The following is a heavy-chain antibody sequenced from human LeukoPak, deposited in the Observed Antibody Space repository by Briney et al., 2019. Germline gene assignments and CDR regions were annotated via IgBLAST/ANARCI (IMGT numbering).Heavy chain of an antibody. CDR1: GFTFSSYG. CDR2: IWYDGSNK. Sequence: PGRSLRLSRAASGFTFSSYGMHWVRQAPGKGLEWVAVIWYDGSNKYYADSVKGRFTISRDNSKNTLYLQMNSLRAEDTAVYYCARDFFPDYYGSGSYYEYYYYGMDVWGQGTTVTVSS. J-gene: IGHJ6*02. D-gene: IGHD3-10*01. CDR3: ARDFFPDYYGSGSYYEYYYYGMDV. V-gene: IGHV3-33*01.